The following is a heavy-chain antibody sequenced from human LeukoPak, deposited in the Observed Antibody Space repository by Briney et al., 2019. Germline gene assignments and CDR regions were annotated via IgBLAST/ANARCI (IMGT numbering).Heavy chain of an antibody. D-gene: IGHD6-13*01. CDR2: ISGGGGST. CDR1: GFTFSSYA. CDR3: AKGSGIAAGGRYYYYMDV. Sequence: GGSLRLSCAASGFTFSSYAMSWVRQAPGKGLEWVSDISGGGGSTYYADSVKGRFTISRDNSKNTLYLQMNSLRAEDTAVYYCAKGSGIAAGGRYYYYMDVWGKGTTVTVSS. V-gene: IGHV3-23*01. J-gene: IGHJ6*03.